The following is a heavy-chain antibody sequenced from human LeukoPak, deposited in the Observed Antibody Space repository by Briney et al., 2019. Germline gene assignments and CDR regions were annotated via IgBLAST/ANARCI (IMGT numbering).Heavy chain of an antibody. Sequence: PSETLSLTCAVHGGSFSGYYWSWIRQPPGKGLEWIGEINHSGSTNYNPSLKSRVTISVDTSKNQFSLKLSSVTAADTAVYYCARGKYSSSWYGSLTPFDPWGQGTLVTVSS. CDR3: ARGKYSSSWYGSLTPFDP. V-gene: IGHV4-34*01. J-gene: IGHJ5*02. CDR1: GGSFSGYY. CDR2: INHSGST. D-gene: IGHD6-13*01.